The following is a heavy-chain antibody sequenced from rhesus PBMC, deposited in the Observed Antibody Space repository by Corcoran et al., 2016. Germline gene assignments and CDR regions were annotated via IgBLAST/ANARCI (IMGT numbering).Heavy chain of an antibody. Sequence: QLQLQESGPGLVKPSETLSVTCAVSGGSISRSYWSWIRQAPGKGLEWIGYIYGSGSSTNYNPSLQSRVTLSVDTSKNQLSLKLSSVTTADTAVYYCARGEAGTIGNAFDFWGQGLRV. CDR2: IYGSGSST. D-gene: IGHD1-1*01. CDR3: ARGEAGTIGNAFDF. J-gene: IGHJ3*01. CDR1: GGSISRSY. V-gene: IGHV4-169*01.